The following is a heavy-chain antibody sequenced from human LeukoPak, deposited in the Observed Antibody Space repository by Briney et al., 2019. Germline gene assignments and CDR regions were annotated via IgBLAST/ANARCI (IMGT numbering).Heavy chain of an antibody. CDR3: ARGGWTGYFDY. CDR1: GFTVSSNY. D-gene: IGHD6-19*01. Sequence: GGSLRLSCAASGFTVSSNYMSWVRQAPGKGLEWVSVIYSGGSTYYADSVKGKFTISRDNSKNTLYLQMNSLRAEDTAVHYCARGGWTGYFDYWGQGTLVTVSS. CDR2: IYSGGST. J-gene: IGHJ4*02. V-gene: IGHV3-66*01.